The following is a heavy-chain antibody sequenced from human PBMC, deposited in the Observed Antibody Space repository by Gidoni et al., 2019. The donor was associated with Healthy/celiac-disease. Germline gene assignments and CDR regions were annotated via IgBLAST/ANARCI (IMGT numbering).Heavy chain of an antibody. J-gene: IGHJ4*02. CDR3: AKDIRAAVAGTGYFDY. D-gene: IGHD6-19*01. CDR1: GFPFGDYT. Sequence: EVQLVESGGVVVPPGWSWRLPCEASGFPFGDYTMHWVRQATGKGLEWVSLISWDGGNTYYADSEKGRFTISRDNSKNSLYLQMNSLRTEDTALYYCAKDIRAAVAGTGYFDYWGQGTLVTVLL. CDR2: ISWDGGNT. V-gene: IGHV3-43*01.